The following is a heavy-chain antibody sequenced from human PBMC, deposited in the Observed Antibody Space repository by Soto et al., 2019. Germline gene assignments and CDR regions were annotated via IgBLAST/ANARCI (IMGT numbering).Heavy chain of an antibody. Sequence: QVQLVHSGAEVKKPGSSVKVSCKASGGTFSSYDISWVRQATGQGLEWMGGIIPIFGTANYAQKYHGRVTITADKSTSTAYMELSSLRSEDTAVYYCARFEAGFVKSTQNFYYFDYWGQGTLVAVSS. D-gene: IGHD3-10*01. V-gene: IGHV1-69*06. J-gene: IGHJ4*02. CDR3: ARFEAGFVKSTQNFYYFDY. CDR1: GGTFSSYD. CDR2: IIPIFGTA.